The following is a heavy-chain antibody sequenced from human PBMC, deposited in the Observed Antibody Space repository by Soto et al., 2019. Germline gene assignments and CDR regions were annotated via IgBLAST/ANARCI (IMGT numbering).Heavy chain of an antibody. V-gene: IGHV1-69*01. D-gene: IGHD3-16*01. CDR1: GGTFSTSS. J-gene: IGHJ5*02. Sequence: QLQLVQSGTEVKEPGSSVKVSCKASGGTFSTSSFVWVRQGPGQGLEWMGGIIPIFTRTNFAQKFQGRVTFSAEESTRTTYMELRSLTSEDTPIYYCARDVVRSTAGESWGQGTLVTVSS. CDR2: IIPIFTRT. CDR3: ARDVVRSTAGES.